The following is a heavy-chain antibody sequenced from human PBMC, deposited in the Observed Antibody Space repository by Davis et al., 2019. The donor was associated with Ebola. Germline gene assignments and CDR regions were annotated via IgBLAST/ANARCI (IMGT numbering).Heavy chain of an antibody. D-gene: IGHD4-11*01. CDR3: ARDSRYYGMDV. J-gene: IGHJ6*02. CDR2: ISYDGSNK. Sequence: GESLKISCAASGFTFSSYSMNWVRQAPGKGLEWVAVISYDGSNKYYADSVKGRFTISRDNSKNTLYLQMNSLRAEDTAVYYCARDSRYYGMDVWGQGTTVTVSS. CDR1: GFTFSSYS. V-gene: IGHV3-30*03.